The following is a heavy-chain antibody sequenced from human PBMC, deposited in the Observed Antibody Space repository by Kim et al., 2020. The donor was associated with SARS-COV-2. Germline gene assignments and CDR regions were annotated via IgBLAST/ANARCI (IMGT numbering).Heavy chain of an antibody. CDR2: INAGSGNT. J-gene: IGHJ4*02. V-gene: IGHV1-3*01. D-gene: IGHD3-3*01. CDR1: GYTFSNYA. CDR3: AGGGAVLRFLEWLSSYFDY. Sequence: ASVKVSCKSSGYTFSNYAMHWVRQAPGQRLEWMGWINAGSGNTEYSQKFQVRLIITRDTSASTAYMELSSLRSEDTAVYYCAGGGAVLRFLEWLSSYFDYWGQGTLVTVSS.